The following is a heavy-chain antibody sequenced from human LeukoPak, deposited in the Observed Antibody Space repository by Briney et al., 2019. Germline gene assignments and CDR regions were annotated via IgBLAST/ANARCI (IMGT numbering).Heavy chain of an antibody. CDR1: GGSINNFY. D-gene: IGHD3-9*01. CDR3: ARQDYDILTGYRQYDY. J-gene: IGHJ4*02. Sequence: SETLSLTCTVSGGSINNFYWNWIRQPPGKGLEWIGYIYYSGSTSYNPSLKSRVTISVDTSKNQFSLKLISVTAADTAIYYCARQDYDILTGYRQYDYWGQGTLVTVSS. CDR2: IYYSGST. V-gene: IGHV4-59*08.